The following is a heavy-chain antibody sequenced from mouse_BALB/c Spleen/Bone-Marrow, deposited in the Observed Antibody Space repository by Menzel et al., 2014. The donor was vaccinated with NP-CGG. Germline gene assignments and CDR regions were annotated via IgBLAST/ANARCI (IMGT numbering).Heavy chain of an antibody. Sequence: QVQLKQSGSVLVRPGASMKLSCKASGYTFTSSWMHWAKQRPGQGLEWIGEIHPNSGNGNYNEKFKGKATLTVDTSSNTAYVDLSNLTFEDSAVYYCARHHRYAYYFDYWGQGTTLTVSS. V-gene: IGHV1S130*01. CDR1: GYTFTSSW. D-gene: IGHD2-14*01. CDR2: IHPNSGNG. CDR3: ARHHRYAYYFDY. J-gene: IGHJ2*01.